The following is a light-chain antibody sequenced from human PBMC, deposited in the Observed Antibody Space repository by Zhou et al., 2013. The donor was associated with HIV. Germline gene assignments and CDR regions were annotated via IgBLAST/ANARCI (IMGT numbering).Light chain of an antibody. V-gene: IGKV1-12*01. CDR2: GAS. CDR3: QQSYSVPPT. CDR1: QGISKW. Sequence: DIQMTQSPSSVSASVGDRITITCRASQGISKWLAWYQQKPGKAPKLLIYGASSLQSGVPSRFSGSGSGADFTLTINSLQPEDFATYFCQQSYSVPPTFGQGTKLEI. J-gene: IGKJ2*01.